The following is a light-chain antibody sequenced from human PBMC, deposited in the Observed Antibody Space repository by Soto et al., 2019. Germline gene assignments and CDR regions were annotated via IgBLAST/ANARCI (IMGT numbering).Light chain of an antibody. V-gene: IGLV2-14*03. CDR2: DVS. J-gene: IGLJ1*01. CDR1: SSDVGGYNY. CDR3: SSYRTSTPRQIF. Sequence: QSVLTQPASVSGSPGQSITISCTGTSSDVGGYNYVSWYQHHPGKAPKLMIYDVSNRPSGVSNRFSGSKSGNTASLSISGLQPEDEADYYCSSYRTSTPRQIFCVTGTKVPV.